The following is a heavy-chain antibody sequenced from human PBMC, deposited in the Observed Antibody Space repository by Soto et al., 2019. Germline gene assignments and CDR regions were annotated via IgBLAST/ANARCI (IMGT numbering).Heavy chain of an antibody. CDR3: AKGVELDV. CDR2: IGDSGAST. Sequence: EVLLLESGGGLVQPGGSLRLSCEASGFSFSSFAMNWVRQAPGKGLEWVSAIGDSGASTYYADSVKGRFTISRDNSRNTLHLQLNSLRAEDTAVYYCAKGVELDVWGNGTTVTVSS. V-gene: IGHV3-23*01. CDR1: GFSFSSFA. D-gene: IGHD1-26*01. J-gene: IGHJ6*04.